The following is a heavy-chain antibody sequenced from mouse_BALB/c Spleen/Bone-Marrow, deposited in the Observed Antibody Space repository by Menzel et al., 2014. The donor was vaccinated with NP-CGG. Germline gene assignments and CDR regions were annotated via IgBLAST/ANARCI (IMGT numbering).Heavy chain of an antibody. J-gene: IGHJ3*01. D-gene: IGHD2-1*01. CDR3: ARDYGNYVRFAY. Sequence: EVQLQESGGGLVQPGGSLILSCAPSGFTFTDYYMGWVRQPPGKALEWLGFIRNKANGYTTEYSASVKGRFTISRDNSQSILYLQMNTLRAEDSATYYCARDYGNYVRFAYWGQGTLVTVSA. CDR1: GFTFTDYY. V-gene: IGHV7-3*02. CDR2: IRNKANGYTT.